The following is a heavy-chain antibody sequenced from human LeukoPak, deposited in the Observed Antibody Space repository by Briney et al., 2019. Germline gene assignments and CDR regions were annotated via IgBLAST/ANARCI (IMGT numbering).Heavy chain of an antibody. CDR3: ARERRASGYYFHDAFDI. J-gene: IGHJ3*02. CDR2: INHSGST. Sequence: SETLSLTCAVYGGSFSGYYWSWIRQPPGKGLEWIGEINHSGSTNYNPSLKSRVTISVDTSKNQFSLQLNSVTPEDTAVYYCARERRASGYYFHDAFDIWGQGTMVTVSS. V-gene: IGHV4-34*01. D-gene: IGHD3-22*01. CDR1: GGSFSGYY.